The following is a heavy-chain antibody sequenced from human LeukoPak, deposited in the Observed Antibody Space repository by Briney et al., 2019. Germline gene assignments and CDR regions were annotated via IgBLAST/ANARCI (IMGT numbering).Heavy chain of an antibody. CDR1: GYTFTGYY. J-gene: IGHJ4*02. Sequence: ASVKVSCRASGYTFTGYYMHWVRQAPGQGLEWMGWINPNSGGTNYAQKFQGRVTMTRDTSISPAYMELSRLRSDDTAVYYCARETTMIVVALHYWGQGTLVTVSS. V-gene: IGHV1-2*02. CDR3: ARETTMIVVALHY. CDR2: INPNSGGT. D-gene: IGHD3-22*01.